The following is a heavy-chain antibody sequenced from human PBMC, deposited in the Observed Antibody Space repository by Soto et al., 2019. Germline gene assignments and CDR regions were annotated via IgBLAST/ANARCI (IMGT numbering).Heavy chain of an antibody. Sequence: EVQLVESGGGLVQPGGSLRLSCAASGFTVSSNYMSWVRQSPGNVLEWVSVIYSGGSTYYADSVKGRFTISRDTSKNTLYLQMNSLRAEDTAVYYCARDRRKVEWLLQEPYYSCYMDVWGKGTPVT. CDR3: ARDRRKVEWLLQEPYYSCYMDV. CDR2: IYSGGST. D-gene: IGHD3-3*01. V-gene: IGHV3-66*01. CDR1: GFTVSSNY. J-gene: IGHJ6*03.